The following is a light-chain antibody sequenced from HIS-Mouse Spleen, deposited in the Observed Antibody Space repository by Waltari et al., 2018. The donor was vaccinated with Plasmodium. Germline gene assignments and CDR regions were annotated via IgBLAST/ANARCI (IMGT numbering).Light chain of an antibody. J-gene: IGKJ2*01. CDR2: AAS. V-gene: IGKV1-39*01. Sequence: DIKMTQSPSSLSASVEDRVTITCRARQSISSYLNWYKQKPGKAPKLLIYAASSLQSGVPSRFSGSGSGTDFTLTISSLQPEDFATYYCQQSYSTPYTFGQGTKLEIK. CDR3: QQSYSTPYT. CDR1: QSISSY.